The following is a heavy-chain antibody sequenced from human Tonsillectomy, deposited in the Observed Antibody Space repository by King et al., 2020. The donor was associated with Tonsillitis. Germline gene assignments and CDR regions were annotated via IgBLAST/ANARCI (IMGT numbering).Heavy chain of an antibody. V-gene: IGHV3-23*04. D-gene: IGHD3-10*01. CDR2: ISGSGGGT. CDR3: AKSRYYGSGSYYTRYYYYDMDV. CDR1: GFTFSSYA. Sequence: EVQLVESGGGLVQPGGSLRLSCAASGFTFSSYAMSWVRQAPGKGLEWVSAISGSGGGTYYADSVKGRFTISRDNSKNTLYLQMNSLRAEDTAVYYCAKSRYYGSGSYYTRYYYYDMDVWGQGTTVTVSS. J-gene: IGHJ6*02.